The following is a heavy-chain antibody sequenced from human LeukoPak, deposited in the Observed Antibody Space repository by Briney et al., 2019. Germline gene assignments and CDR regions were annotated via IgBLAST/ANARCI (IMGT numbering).Heavy chain of an antibody. CDR1: GGSISSYY. CDR2: IAYSGST. J-gene: IGHJ3*02. V-gene: IGHV4-59*12. D-gene: IGHD4-23*01. CDR3: ARDYGGNSITFGI. Sequence: SETLSLTCTVSGGSISSYYWSWIRQPPGTGLEWIGYIAYSGSTIYNPSLKSRVTITLDTSKNLFSLKLTSVTAADTAVYYCARDYGGNSITFGIWGQGTMVTVSS.